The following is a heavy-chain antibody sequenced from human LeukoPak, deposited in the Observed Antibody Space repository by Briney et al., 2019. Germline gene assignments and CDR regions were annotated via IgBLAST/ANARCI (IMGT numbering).Heavy chain of an antibody. D-gene: IGHD3-22*01. CDR3: AKGRGSYYDSSGYYG. Sequence: GGSLRLSCAASGFTFSSYAMSWVRQAPGKGLEWVSVISGSGGTTFYTDSVKGRFTISRDNSKNTLYLQMNSLRAEDTAVYYCAKGRGSYYDSSGYYGWGQGTLVTVSS. J-gene: IGHJ4*02. CDR2: ISGSGGTT. V-gene: IGHV3-23*01. CDR1: GFTFSSYA.